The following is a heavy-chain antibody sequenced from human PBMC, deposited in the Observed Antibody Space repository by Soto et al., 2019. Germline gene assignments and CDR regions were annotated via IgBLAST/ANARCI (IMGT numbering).Heavy chain of an antibody. CDR2: IYSSGYT. J-gene: IGHJ4*02. V-gene: IGHV4-59*01. CDR1: GDSIRGFY. CDR3: ARGGGYNFGIDY. Sequence: SETLSLTCTVSGDSIRGFYWSWIRQPPGKGLEWIGYIYSSGYTNYNPSLKNRGTISVDTPKKQFFLNLRSVTAADTALYYCARGGGYNFGIDYWGRESGSPSPQ. D-gene: IGHD5-12*01.